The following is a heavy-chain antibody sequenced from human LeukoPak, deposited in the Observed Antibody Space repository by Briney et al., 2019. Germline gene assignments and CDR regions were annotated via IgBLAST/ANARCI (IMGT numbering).Heavy chain of an antibody. V-gene: IGHV3-30*18. J-gene: IGHJ5*02. D-gene: IGHD2-2*02. CDR1: GFTFSSYG. CDR2: ISYDGSNK. Sequence: HPGGPLRLSCAASGFTFSSYGMHWVRQAPGKGLEWVAVISYDGSNKYYADSVKGRFTISRDNSKNTLYLQMNSLRAEDTAVYYCAKQTPIVVPAAIAPVWFDPWGQGTLVTVSS. CDR3: AKQTPIVVPAAIAPVWFDP.